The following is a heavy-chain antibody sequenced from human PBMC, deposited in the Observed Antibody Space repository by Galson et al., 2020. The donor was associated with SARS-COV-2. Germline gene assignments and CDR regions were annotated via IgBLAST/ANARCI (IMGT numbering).Heavy chain of an antibody. D-gene: IGHD3-10*01. Sequence: ASETLSLTCTVSGGSISSGDYYWSWIRQPPGKGLEWIGYIYYSGSTYYNPSIKSRVTISVDTSKNQFSLKLSSVTAADTAVYYCASTYGSGSYYNGPIDYWGQGTLVTVSS. V-gene: IGHV4-30-4*01. J-gene: IGHJ4*02. CDR3: ASTYGSGSYYNGPIDY. CDR1: GGSISSGDYY. CDR2: IYYSGST.